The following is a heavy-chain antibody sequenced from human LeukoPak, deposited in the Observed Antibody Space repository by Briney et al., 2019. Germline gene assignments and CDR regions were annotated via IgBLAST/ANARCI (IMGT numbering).Heavy chain of an antibody. J-gene: IGHJ6*03. V-gene: IGHV3-74*01. CDR1: GFTFSSYW. CDR2: INSDGSST. CDR3: HFSGWYDYYYYMDV. Sequence: GGSLRLSCAASGFTFSSYWMHWVRQAPGKGLGWVSRINSDGSSTSYADSVKGRFTISRDNAKNTLYLQMNSLRAEDTAVYYCHFSGWYDYYYYMDVWGKGTTVTVSS. D-gene: IGHD6-19*01.